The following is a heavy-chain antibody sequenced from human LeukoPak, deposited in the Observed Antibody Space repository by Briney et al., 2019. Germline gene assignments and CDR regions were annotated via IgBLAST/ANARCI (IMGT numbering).Heavy chain of an antibody. Sequence: GGSLRLSCAASGFIFGDFWMVWVRQAPGKGLEWVASINENGRETYYAASVTGRFTISRDTAENSVYLQMSALRAEDTAVYYCARDGITCTRDYWGQGALVTVSS. CDR3: ARDGITCTRDY. CDR1: GFIFGDFW. V-gene: IGHV3-7*01. D-gene: IGHD1-7*01. CDR2: INENGRET. J-gene: IGHJ4*02.